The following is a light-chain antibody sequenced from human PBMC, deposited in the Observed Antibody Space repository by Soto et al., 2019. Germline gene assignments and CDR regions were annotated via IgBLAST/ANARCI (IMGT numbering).Light chain of an antibody. CDR3: CSYAGSSRV. V-gene: IGLV2-11*01. J-gene: IGLJ1*01. CDR2: DVS. CDR1: SSDVGGYNY. Sequence: QSALTQPRSVSGSPGQSVTISCTGTSSDVGGYNYVSWYQQHPGKAPKLMIYDVSKRPSGVPDRFSSSKSGNTASLTISGLQAEDEADYYCCSYAGSSRVFGTGTKVTVL.